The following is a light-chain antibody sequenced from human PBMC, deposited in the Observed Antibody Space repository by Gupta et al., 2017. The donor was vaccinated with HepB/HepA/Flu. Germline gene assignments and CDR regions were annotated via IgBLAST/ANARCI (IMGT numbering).Light chain of an antibody. CDR1: QSLLHSNGYSY. V-gene: IGKV2-28*01. CDR3: MQALQTPLT. J-gene: IGKJ1*01. Sequence: DNWVTQSPLPLPVTPRGPASNSCRSSQSLLHSNGYSYLDWYLQKPGQSPRLLIYLGSNRASGVPDRFSGSGSGTDFTLKISRVEAEDFGVYYCMQALQTPLTFGQGTKVEIK. CDR2: LGS.